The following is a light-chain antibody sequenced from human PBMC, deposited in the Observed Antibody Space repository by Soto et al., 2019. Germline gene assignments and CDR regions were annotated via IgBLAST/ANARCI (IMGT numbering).Light chain of an antibody. Sequence: ILLTQFPDILSVSPGEGATLSCRASQSVGSTLAWYQHKPGQAPRLLIYGATTRAAGLPARFSGSGSETEFTLTISSLQSEDFAVYYCQQYNKWPITFGQGTRLEIK. CDR2: GAT. CDR1: QSVGST. CDR3: QQYNKWPIT. J-gene: IGKJ5*01. V-gene: IGKV3-15*01.